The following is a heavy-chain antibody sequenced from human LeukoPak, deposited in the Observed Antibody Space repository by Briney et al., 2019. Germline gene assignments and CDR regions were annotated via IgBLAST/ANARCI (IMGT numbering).Heavy chain of an antibody. D-gene: IGHD3-10*01. V-gene: IGHV4-38-2*02. Sequence: SETLSLTFTVSGYSITSGYYWGWIRQPPGKGLEWIGSIYHSGSTFYNPSLKSRVTISVDTSKNQLSLKLSSVTAADTAVYYCARDQDYYGSGSYGPDYWGQGTLVTVSS. CDR1: GYSITSGYY. CDR3: ARDQDYYGSGSYGPDY. CDR2: IYHSGST. J-gene: IGHJ4*02.